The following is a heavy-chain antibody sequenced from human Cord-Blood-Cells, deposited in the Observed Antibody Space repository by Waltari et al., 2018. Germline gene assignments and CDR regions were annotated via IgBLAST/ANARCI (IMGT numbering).Heavy chain of an antibody. CDR1: GGSFSGYY. J-gene: IGHJ4*02. V-gene: IGHV4-34*01. Sequence: QVQLQQWGAGLLTPSETLSLTCAVYGGSFSGYYWSWIRQPPGKGLEWIGEINHSGSTNYNPSLKSRVTISVDTSKNQFSLKLSSVTAADTAVYYCARGSNITMVRRTFDYWGQGTLVTVSS. CDR3: ARGSNITMVRRTFDY. CDR2: INHSGST. D-gene: IGHD3-10*01.